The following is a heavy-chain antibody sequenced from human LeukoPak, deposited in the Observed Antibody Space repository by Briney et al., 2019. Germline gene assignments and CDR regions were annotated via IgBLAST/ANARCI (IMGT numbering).Heavy chain of an antibody. J-gene: IGHJ4*02. CDR2: IQFDGSDK. CDR3: AEDQKLQPFHY. V-gene: IGHV3-30*02. CDR1: GFIFSTYG. D-gene: IGHD2-15*01. Sequence: GGSLRLSCAASGFIFSTYGMHWVRQAPGKGLGWVAFIQFDGSDKFYADSVKGRFTISRDNSKNTLYLQMNSLRPEDTSVYYCAEDQKLQPFHYWGQGTLVTVSS.